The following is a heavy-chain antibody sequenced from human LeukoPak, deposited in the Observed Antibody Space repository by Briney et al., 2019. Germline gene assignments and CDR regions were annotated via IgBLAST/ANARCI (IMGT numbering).Heavy chain of an antibody. CDR3: AKVEGRTTGTTGYFDY. J-gene: IGHJ4*02. V-gene: IGHV3-23*01. D-gene: IGHD1-1*01. CDR1: GFTFSSYA. Sequence: PGGSLRLSCAASGFTFSSYAMSWVRQAPGKGLEWVSAISGSGGSTYYADSVKGRFTISRDNSKNTLYLQMNSLRAEDTAVYYCAKVEGRTTGTTGYFDYWGQGTLVTVSS. CDR2: ISGSGGST.